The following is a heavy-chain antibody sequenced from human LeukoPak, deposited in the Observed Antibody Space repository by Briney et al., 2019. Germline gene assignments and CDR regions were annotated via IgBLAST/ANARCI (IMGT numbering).Heavy chain of an antibody. CDR3: AKDQGWFYYGSGSYPDY. V-gene: IGHV3-30*02. CDR2: IRYDGSNK. Sequence: EGSLRLSCAASGFAFGNYAMGWVRQAPGKGLEWVASIRYDGSNKYYADSVKGRFTISRDNSKNTLYLQMNSLRAEDTAVYYCAKDQGWFYYGSGSYPDYWGQGTLVTVSS. D-gene: IGHD3-10*01. J-gene: IGHJ4*02. CDR1: GFAFGNYA.